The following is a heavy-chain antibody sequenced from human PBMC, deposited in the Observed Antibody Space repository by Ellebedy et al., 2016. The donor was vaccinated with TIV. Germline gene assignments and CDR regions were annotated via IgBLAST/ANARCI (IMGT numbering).Heavy chain of an antibody. CDR1: GYTFTSYG. V-gene: IGHV1-18*01. CDR2: ISAYNGNT. Sequence: ASVKVSCXASGYTFTSYGISWVRQAPGQGLEWMGWISAYNGNTNYAQKLQGRVTMTTDTSTSTAYMELSRLRSDDTAVYYCARDRESTVTTAYMDVWGKGTTVTVSS. CDR3: ARDRESTVTTAYMDV. J-gene: IGHJ6*03. D-gene: IGHD4-17*01.